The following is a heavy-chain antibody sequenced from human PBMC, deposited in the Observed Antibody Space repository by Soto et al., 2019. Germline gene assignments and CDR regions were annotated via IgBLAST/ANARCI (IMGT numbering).Heavy chain of an antibody. J-gene: IGHJ3*01. CDR1: GFTFSSYA. Sequence: PGGSLRLSCAASGFTFSSYAMSWVRQAPGKGLEWVSAISGSGGSTYYADSVKGRFTISRDNSKNTLYLQMNSLRAEDTAVYYCARDSRMYYDFWSGPTFYVAFDLWGQGTMVTVSS. CDR3: ARDSRMYYDFWSGPTFYVAFDL. CDR2: ISGSGGST. D-gene: IGHD3-3*01. V-gene: IGHV3-23*01.